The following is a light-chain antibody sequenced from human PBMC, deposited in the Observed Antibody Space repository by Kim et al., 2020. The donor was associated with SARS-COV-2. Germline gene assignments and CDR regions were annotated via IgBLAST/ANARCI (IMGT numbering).Light chain of an antibody. CDR3: QAWDSSSHVV. CDR2: QDN. J-gene: IGLJ2*01. V-gene: IGLV3-1*01. CDR1: KLGDKY. Sequence: SSELTQPPSVSVSPGQTASITCSGDKLGDKYACWYQQKPGQSPVLVIYQDNKRPSGIPERFSGSNSGNTATLTISGTQAMDEADYYCQAWDSSSHVVFGGGTKLTVL.